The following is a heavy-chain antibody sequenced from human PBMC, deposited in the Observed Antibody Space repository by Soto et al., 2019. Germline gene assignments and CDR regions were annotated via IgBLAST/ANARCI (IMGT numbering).Heavy chain of an antibody. J-gene: IGHJ4*02. CDR3: AHTFERRSWPVYYFDY. CDR1: GFSLRTSGEG. V-gene: IGHV2-5*02. CDR2: IYWDDDK. D-gene: IGHD2-8*01. Sequence: SGATLMNPEQPVTLACTFPGFSLRTSGEGVGWIRQPPGKALEWLALIYWDDDKRYSPSLKSRLTITKDTSKNQVVLTMTNMDPVDTATYYCAHTFERRSWPVYYFDYWGQGTLVTVSS.